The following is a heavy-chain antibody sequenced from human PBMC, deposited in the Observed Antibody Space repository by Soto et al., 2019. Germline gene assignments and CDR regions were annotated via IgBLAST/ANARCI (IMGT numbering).Heavy chain of an antibody. CDR1: GGSISSYY. CDR2: IYYSGST. J-gene: IGHJ5*02. CDR3: ARFSRAGVVPYGFDP. V-gene: IGHV4-59*08. D-gene: IGHD6-19*01. Sequence: SETLSLTCTVSGGSISSYYWSWIRQPPGKGLEWIGYIYYSGSTNYNPSLKSRVTISVDTSKNQFSLKRSSVTAADTAVYYCARFSRAGVVPYGFDPWGQGTLVTVSS.